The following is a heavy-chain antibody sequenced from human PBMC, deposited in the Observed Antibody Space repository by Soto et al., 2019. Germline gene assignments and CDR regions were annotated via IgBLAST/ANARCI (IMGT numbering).Heavy chain of an antibody. CDR2: IATNGGST. D-gene: IGHD6-13*01. V-gene: IGHV3-64D*06. Sequence: HPGGSLRLSCSASGFTFSSYTMHWVRQAPGKGLEYVSAIATNGGSTYYIDSVEGRFTISRDNSKSTLYLEMSSLRAEDTALYYCVSRDRITATGIDYWGPGTLVTVSS. J-gene: IGHJ4*02. CDR1: GFTFSSYT. CDR3: VSRDRITATGIDY.